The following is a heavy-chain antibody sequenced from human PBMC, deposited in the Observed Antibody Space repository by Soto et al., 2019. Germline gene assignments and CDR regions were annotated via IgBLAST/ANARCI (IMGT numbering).Heavy chain of an antibody. V-gene: IGHV1-3*01. Sequence: ASVKVSCKASGYTFSNYAVYWVRQAPGQRLEWMGWIGAGSGNRKFSQKFQGRLTITRDTPASTAYMELSSLRSEDTAVYSCATWHLQEHAYDIWGQGTMVTVSS. CDR1: GYTFSNYA. CDR2: IGAGSGNR. CDR3: ATWHLQEHAYDI. J-gene: IGHJ3*02. D-gene: IGHD1-1*01.